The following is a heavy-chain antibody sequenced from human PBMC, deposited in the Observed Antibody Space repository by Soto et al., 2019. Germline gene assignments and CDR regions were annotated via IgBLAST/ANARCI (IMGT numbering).Heavy chain of an antibody. CDR2: INHSGST. D-gene: IGHD5-18*01. CDR1: SFSGYY. V-gene: IGHV4-34*01. Sequence: SFSGYYWSWIRQPPGKGLEWIGEINHSGSTNYNPSIKSRVTISVDTSKNXFSLKLSSVTAADTAVYYCARRGYSYGYNLWGQGTLVTVSS. J-gene: IGHJ5*02. CDR3: ARRGYSYGYNL.